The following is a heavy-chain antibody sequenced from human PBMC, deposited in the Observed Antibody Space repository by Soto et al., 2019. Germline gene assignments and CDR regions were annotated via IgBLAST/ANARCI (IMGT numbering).Heavy chain of an antibody. J-gene: IGHJ4*02. V-gene: IGHV1-69*12. Sequence: QVQLVQSGAEVKKPGSSVKVSCKASGGTFSSYAISWVRQAPGQGLEWMGGIIPIFGTANYAQKFQGRVTITADESTSTAYMDRSSLRSEDTAVYYWARRSDYYDSSGYSLHYWGQGTLVTVSS. CDR2: IIPIFGTA. CDR1: GGTFSSYA. CDR3: ARRSDYYDSSGYSLHY. D-gene: IGHD3-22*01.